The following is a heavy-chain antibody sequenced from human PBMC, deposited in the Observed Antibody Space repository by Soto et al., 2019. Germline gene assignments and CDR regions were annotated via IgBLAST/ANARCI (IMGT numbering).Heavy chain of an antibody. CDR2: ITYDGSNK. CDR1: GFTFSSYG. J-gene: IGHJ5*02. V-gene: IGHV3-30*18. CDR3: AKDLFRHGWFDP. Sequence: GGSLRLSCAASGFTFSSYGMHWVRQAPGKGLEWVAVITYDGSNKYYADSVKGRFTISRDNSKNTLYLQMNSLRAEDTAVYYCAKDLFRHGWFDPWGQGTLVTVSS.